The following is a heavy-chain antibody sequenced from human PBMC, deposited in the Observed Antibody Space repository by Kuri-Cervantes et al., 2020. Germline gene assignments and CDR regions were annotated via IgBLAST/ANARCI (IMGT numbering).Heavy chain of an antibody. J-gene: IGHJ4*02. CDR1: GGTFSSYA. D-gene: IGHD5-12*01. Sequence: SVKVSCKASGGTFSSYAISWVRQAPGQGLEWMGGIIPIFGTANYAQKFQGRVTITADESTSTAYMELSSLRSEDTAVYYCARHWGIVATIEDWGQGTLVTVSS. CDR2: IIPIFGTA. CDR3: ARHWGIVATIED. V-gene: IGHV1-69*13.